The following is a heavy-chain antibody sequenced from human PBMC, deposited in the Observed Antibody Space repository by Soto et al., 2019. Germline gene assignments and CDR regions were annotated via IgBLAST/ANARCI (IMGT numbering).Heavy chain of an antibody. Sequence: GASVKVSCKASGGTFSSYAISWVRQAPGQGLEWMGGIIPIFGTANYAQKFQGRVTITADKSTSTAYMELSSLRSEDTAVYYCARDARWELRGAFDIWGQGTMVTVSS. CDR3: ARDARWELRGAFDI. D-gene: IGHD1-26*01. V-gene: IGHV1-69*06. J-gene: IGHJ3*02. CDR1: GGTFSSYA. CDR2: IIPIFGTA.